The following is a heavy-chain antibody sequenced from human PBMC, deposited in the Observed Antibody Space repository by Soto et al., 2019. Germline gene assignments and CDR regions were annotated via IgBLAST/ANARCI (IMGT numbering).Heavy chain of an antibody. D-gene: IGHD7-27*01. CDR3: ARGTGDGTFDF. V-gene: IGHV1-3*01. J-gene: IGHJ4*02. CDR1: GYTFSSYA. CDR2: INAGYGNT. Sequence: QVHLVQSGAEVRKPGASVKVSCKASGYTFSSYAMHWVRQAPGQRLEWMGWINAGYGNTKSSQKFQDRVTISRDTSASPAYMELTSLRSEDTAVYYCARGTGDGTFDFWGQGTLVTVSS.